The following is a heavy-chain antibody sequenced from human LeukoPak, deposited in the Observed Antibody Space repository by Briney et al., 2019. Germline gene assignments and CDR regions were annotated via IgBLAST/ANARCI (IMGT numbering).Heavy chain of an antibody. CDR2: IKQDGSEK. V-gene: IGHV3-7*01. CDR3: ARDNGYCSGGSCYHYYMDV. Sequence: PGGSLRLSCTGSGFTFTSYWMSWVRQAPGKGLEWVANIKQDGSEKYYVDSVKGRFTISRDNAKNSLYLQMNSLRAEDTAVYYCARDNGYCSGGSCYHYYMDVWGKGTTVTISS. CDR1: GFTFTSYW. D-gene: IGHD2-15*01. J-gene: IGHJ6*03.